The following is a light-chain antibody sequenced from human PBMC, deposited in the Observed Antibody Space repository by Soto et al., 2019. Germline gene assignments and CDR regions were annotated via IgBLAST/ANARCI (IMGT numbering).Light chain of an antibody. J-gene: IGKJ1*01. CDR1: HSVSSNY. V-gene: IGKV3-20*01. CDR2: DVY. Sequence: EIVLTQSPGTLSLSPGERATLSSRSSHSVSSNYLAWYQQKPGQAPRLLIYDVYSRATGIPDRFSGSGSGTDFTLTISRLEPVDFAVYYCQQYGISPTFGQGTKVEIK. CDR3: QQYGISPT.